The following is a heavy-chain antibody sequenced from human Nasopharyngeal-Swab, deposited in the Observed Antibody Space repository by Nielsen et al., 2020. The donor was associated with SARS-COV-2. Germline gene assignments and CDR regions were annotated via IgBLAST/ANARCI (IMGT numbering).Heavy chain of an antibody. Sequence: GESLKISCAASGFTFSSYWMSWVRQAPGTGLEWVANIKQDGSEKSYVDSVKGRFTISRDNAKNSLYLQMNSLRAEDTAVYYCARLTTQIQLWEMDVWGKGTTVTVSS. CDR3: ARLTTQIQLWEMDV. V-gene: IGHV3-7*01. CDR2: IKQDGSEK. J-gene: IGHJ6*04. D-gene: IGHD5-18*01. CDR1: GFTFSSYW.